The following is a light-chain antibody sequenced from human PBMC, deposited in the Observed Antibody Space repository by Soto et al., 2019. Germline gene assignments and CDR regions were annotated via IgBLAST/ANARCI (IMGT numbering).Light chain of an antibody. CDR1: QSIRSW. J-gene: IGKJ1*01. V-gene: IGKV1-5*03. Sequence: MTQSPSTLSASVGDRVTITCRASQSIRSWLAWYQQKPGKAPKLLIYKASILEGGVPSRFSGSGSGTEFTLTISNLQPDDFASYCCQQYNTYPWTFGQGTKVDIK. CDR3: QQYNTYPWT. CDR2: KAS.